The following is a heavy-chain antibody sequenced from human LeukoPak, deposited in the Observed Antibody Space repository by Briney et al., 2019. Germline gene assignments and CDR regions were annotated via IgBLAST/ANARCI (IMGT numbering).Heavy chain of an antibody. D-gene: IGHD3-9*01. CDR3: AKRQPYFDWLHDWFDP. CDR1: GFTFSSYG. J-gene: IGHJ5*02. CDR2: LSGGGSNK. Sequence: PGGSLRLSCAASGFTFSSYGMSWVRQAPGKGLEWVSALSGGGSNKYYADSVKGRFTISRDNSKNTLYLQMNSLRAEDTAVYYCAKRQPYFDWLHDWFDPWGQGTLVTVSS. V-gene: IGHV3-23*01.